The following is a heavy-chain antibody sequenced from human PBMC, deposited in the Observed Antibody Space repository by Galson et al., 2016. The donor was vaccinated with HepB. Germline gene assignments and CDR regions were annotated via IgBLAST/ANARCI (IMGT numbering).Heavy chain of an antibody. V-gene: IGHV2-5*02. CDR3: AHSTYYYDSSGYYSRDFDY. Sequence: PALVKPTQTLTLTCTFSGFSLSTSGVGVGWIRQPPGKALEWLALIYWDDDKRYSPSLKSRLTITKDTSKNQVVLTMTNMDPVDTATYCCAHSTYYYDSSGYYSRDFDYWGQGTLVTVSS. J-gene: IGHJ4*02. D-gene: IGHD3-22*01. CDR2: IYWDDDK. CDR1: GFSLSTSGVG.